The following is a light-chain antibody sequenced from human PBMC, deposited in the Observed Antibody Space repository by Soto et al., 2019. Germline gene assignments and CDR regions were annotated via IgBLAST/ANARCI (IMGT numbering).Light chain of an antibody. J-gene: IGKJ2*01. CDR2: GAS. V-gene: IGKV3-20*01. CDR1: QSVGSNF. Sequence: EIVLTQSPGTLSLSPGERTTLSCRASQSVGSNFLAWYQQKPGQAPRLLIYGASSRATGIPDRFSGSGSGKDFDLTISRLEPEDFAVYYCQQYGSSPNTFGQGTRLEIK. CDR3: QQYGSSPNT.